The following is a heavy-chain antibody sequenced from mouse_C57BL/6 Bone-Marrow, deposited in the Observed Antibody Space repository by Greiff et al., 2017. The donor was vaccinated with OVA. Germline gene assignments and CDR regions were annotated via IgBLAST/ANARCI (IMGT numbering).Heavy chain of an antibody. D-gene: IGHD2-5*01. Sequence: QVQLQQSDAELVKPGASVKISCKVSGYTFTDHTIHWMKQRPEQGLEWIGYIYPRDGSTKYNEKFKGKATLTVDTSSSTAYMQLSSLTSEDSAVYYCARSGYSIWYFDVWGTGTTVTVSS. CDR2: IYPRDGST. CDR3: ARSGYSIWYFDV. J-gene: IGHJ1*03. CDR1: GYTFTDHT. V-gene: IGHV1-78*01.